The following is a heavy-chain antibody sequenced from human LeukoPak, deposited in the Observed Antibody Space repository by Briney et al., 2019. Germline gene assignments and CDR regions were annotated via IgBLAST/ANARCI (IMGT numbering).Heavy chain of an antibody. Sequence: SVNVSCQASGGTFSSYAISWVRQAPGHGLEWMGGIIPIFGTANYAQKFQGRVTITADESTSTAYMELSSLRSEDTAVYYCARDENYYDSSGYQVIDYWGQGTLVTVSS. CDR3: ARDENYYDSSGYQVIDY. D-gene: IGHD3-22*01. V-gene: IGHV1-69*01. CDR2: IIPIFGTA. CDR1: GGTFSSYA. J-gene: IGHJ4*02.